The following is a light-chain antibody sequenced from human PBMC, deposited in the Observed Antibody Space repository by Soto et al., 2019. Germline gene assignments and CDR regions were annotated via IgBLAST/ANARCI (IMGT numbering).Light chain of an antibody. J-gene: IGKJ2*01. CDR2: VAS. CDR3: QQNNSYRYT. CDR1: QSISSW. Sequence: DIQMTQSPSTLSASVGDRVTITCRASQSISSWLARYQQKPGKTPKLLIYVASCLVSVVPSRFSGRGSGPEFTLTFIILQHDDFATNYCQQNNSYRYTSGLATHLQIK. V-gene: IGKV1-5*01.